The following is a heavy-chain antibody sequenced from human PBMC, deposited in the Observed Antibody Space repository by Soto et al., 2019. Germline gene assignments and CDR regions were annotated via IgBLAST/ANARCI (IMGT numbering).Heavy chain of an antibody. Sequence: QVQLVQSGADVKKPGASVKVSCKASGYTVTAYYIHWVRQAPGQGLEWVGWINPSTGGTNYAQKFQGRVSMTRDTSISRAYMELSRLRSDDTAVYYCARVPGLELLDYWGPGTMVAVGS. CDR2: INPSTGGT. CDR1: GYTVTAYY. J-gene: IGHJ4*02. V-gene: IGHV1-2*02. D-gene: IGHD1-7*01. CDR3: ARVPGLELLDY.